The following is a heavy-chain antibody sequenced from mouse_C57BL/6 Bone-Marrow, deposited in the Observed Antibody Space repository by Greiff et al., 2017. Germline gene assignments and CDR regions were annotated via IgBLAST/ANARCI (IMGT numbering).Heavy chain of an antibody. CDR2: IYPSDSET. J-gene: IGHJ4*01. D-gene: IGHD1-1*01. V-gene: IGHV1-61*01. CDR3: ARYGTGSMDY. Sequence: QVQLQQPGAELVRPGSSVKLSCKASGYTFTSYWMDWVKQRPGQGLEWIGNIYPSDSETHYNQKFKDKATLTVDKSSSTAYMQLSSLTSEDSAVCYSARYGTGSMDYWGQGTSVTVSS. CDR1: GYTFTSYW.